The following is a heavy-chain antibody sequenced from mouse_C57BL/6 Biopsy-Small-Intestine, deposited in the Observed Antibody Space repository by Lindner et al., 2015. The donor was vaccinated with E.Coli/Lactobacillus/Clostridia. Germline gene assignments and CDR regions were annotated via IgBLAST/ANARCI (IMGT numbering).Heavy chain of an antibody. Sequence: QLQESGAELVRPGTSVKMSCKASGYTFTNYWIGWAKQRPGHGLEWIGDIYPGGGYTNYNEKFKGKATLTADKSSSTAYMHFSSLTSEDSAIYYCARSGGSYYFDYWGQGTTLTVSS. CDR2: IYPGGGYT. V-gene: IGHV1-63*01. CDR3: ARSGGSYYFDY. CDR1: GYTFTNYW. J-gene: IGHJ2*01. D-gene: IGHD1-1*02.